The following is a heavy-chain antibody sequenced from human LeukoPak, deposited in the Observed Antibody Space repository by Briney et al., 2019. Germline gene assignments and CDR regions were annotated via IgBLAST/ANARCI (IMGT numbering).Heavy chain of an antibody. CDR1: GFTFSGSA. Sequence: PGGSLRLSCAASGFTFSGSAMHWVRQASGKGLEWVGRIRSKANSYATAYAASVKGRFTISRDDSKNTAYLQMDSLRAEDTAVYYCAGHLGYYDPNYFDYWGQGTLVTVSS. V-gene: IGHV3-73*01. D-gene: IGHD3-22*01. J-gene: IGHJ4*02. CDR2: IRSKANSYAT. CDR3: AGHLGYYDPNYFDY.